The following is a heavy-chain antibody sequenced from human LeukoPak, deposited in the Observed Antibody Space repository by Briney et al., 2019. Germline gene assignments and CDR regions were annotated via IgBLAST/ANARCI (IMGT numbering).Heavy chain of an antibody. CDR1: GFTFDDYG. D-gene: IGHD6-19*01. CDR2: ISSSSSYI. Sequence: GGSLRLSCAASGFTFDDYGLSWVRQAPGKGLEWVSSISSSSSYIYYADSVKGRFTISRDNAKNSLYLQMNSLRAEDTAVYYCARDSSSGWYFAYYYYMDVWGKGTTVTISS. J-gene: IGHJ6*03. CDR3: ARDSSSGWYFAYYYYMDV. V-gene: IGHV3-21*01.